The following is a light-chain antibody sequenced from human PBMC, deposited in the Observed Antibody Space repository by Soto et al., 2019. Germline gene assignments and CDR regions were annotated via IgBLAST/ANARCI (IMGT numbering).Light chain of an antibody. CDR1: SRDVGGYSR. CDR3: SAYTSSSTFVV. CDR2: EVS. J-gene: IGLJ2*01. V-gene: IGLV2-18*02. Sequence: QSALTQPPSVSGSPGQSVTISCTGTSRDVGGYSRVSWYQQPPGTAPKLMIYEVSNRPSGVPDRFSGSKSGNTASLTISGLQDEDEADYYCSAYTSSSTFVVFGGGTKLTVL.